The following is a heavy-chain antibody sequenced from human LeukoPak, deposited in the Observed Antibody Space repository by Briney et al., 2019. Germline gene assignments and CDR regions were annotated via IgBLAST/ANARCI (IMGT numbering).Heavy chain of an antibody. CDR3: ASMRGSYSSDY. J-gene: IGHJ4*02. CDR1: GGSISSSS. D-gene: IGHD1-26*01. Sequence: LSLTCTVSGGSISSSSYYWGWIRQPPGKGLEWVAVISYDGSNKYYADSVKGRFTISRDNSKNTLYLQMNSLRAEDTAVYYCASMRGSYSSDYWGQGTLVTVSS. CDR2: ISYDGSNK. V-gene: IGHV3-30-3*01.